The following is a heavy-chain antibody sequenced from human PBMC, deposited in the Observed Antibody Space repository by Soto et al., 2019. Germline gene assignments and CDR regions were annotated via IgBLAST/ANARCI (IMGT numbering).Heavy chain of an antibody. CDR3: VKHAPNGSIDD. J-gene: IGHJ4*02. Sequence: VQVVASGGGLVQPGRSLRLSCAVSGFRFEQYVMHWVRQGPGKGLECVSTVSPTGDTVAYADSVEGRFTVSRDNAKNSLYLQMNSLKDHDTAFYYCVKHAPNGSIDDWGQGTQVTVSS. CDR2: VSPTGDTV. CDR1: GFRFEQYV. V-gene: IGHV3-9*01. D-gene: IGHD3-10*01.